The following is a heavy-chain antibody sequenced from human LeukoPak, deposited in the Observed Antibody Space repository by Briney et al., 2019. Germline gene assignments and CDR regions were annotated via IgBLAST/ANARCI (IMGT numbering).Heavy chain of an antibody. CDR2: IYYSGST. V-gene: IGHV4-59*01. J-gene: IGHJ5*02. D-gene: IGHD6-13*01. CDR1: GGSISSYY. CDR3: ARDFPKGSSSWYEKNWFDP. Sequence: SETLSLTCTVPGGSISSYYWSWIRQPPGKGLEWIGYIYYSGSTNYNPSLKSRVTISVETSKNQFSLKLSSATAADTAVYYCARDFPKGSSSWYEKNWFDPWGQGTLVTVSS.